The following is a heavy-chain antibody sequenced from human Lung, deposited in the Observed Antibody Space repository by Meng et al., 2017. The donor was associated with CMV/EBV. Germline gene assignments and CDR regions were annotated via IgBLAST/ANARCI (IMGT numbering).Heavy chain of an antibody. CDR2: ISYDGSNR. V-gene: IGHV3-30-3*01. CDR1: GFPFCRSA. CDR3: ARGWGLYSWFDP. D-gene: IGHD3-16*01. J-gene: IGHJ5*02. Sequence: SCLSFGFPFCRSAMPWLRQAPGKGLEWVAVISYDGSNRYYADSVKGRFTISRDNSKNTLYLQMNSLRAEDTAVYYCARGWGLYSWFDPWGQGTLVTVSS.